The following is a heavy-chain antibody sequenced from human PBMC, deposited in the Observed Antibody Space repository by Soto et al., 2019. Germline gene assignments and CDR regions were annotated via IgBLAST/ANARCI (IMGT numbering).Heavy chain of an antibody. CDR1: GFTFSSYA. Sequence: GGSLRLSCAASGFTFSSYAMSWVRQAPGKGLEWVSAISGSGGSTYYADSVKGRSTISRDNSKNTLYLQMNSLRAEDTGVYYCAIWRDQYYFDYWGQGTLVTVSS. V-gene: IGHV3-23*01. D-gene: IGHD2-2*01. CDR2: ISGSGGST. CDR3: AIWRDQYYFDY. J-gene: IGHJ4*02.